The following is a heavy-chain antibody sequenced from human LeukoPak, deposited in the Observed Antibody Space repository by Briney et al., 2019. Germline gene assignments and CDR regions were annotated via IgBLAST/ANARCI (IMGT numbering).Heavy chain of an antibody. V-gene: IGHV4-39*02. D-gene: IGHD6-19*01. Sequence: SETLSLTCTVSGGFISSSSYYWGWIRQPPGKGLEWIGSIFYSGNTYYNASLKSRVTISVDTSKNHFSLKLSSVTSADTAVYYCARRSSGGGLFDYWGQGTLVTVSS. CDR1: GGFISSSSYY. CDR3: ARRSSGGGLFDY. CDR2: IFYSGNT. J-gene: IGHJ4*02.